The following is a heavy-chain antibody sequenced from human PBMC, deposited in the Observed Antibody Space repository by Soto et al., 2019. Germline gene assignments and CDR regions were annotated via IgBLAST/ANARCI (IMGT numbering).Heavy chain of an antibody. V-gene: IGHV1-8*01. CDR2: MNPNSGNT. CDR3: ARTTVTASYYYMDV. CDR1: GYTFTSYD. J-gene: IGHJ6*03. D-gene: IGHD4-17*01. Sequence: ASVKVSCKASGYTFTSYDINWVRQATGQGLEWMGWMNPNSGNTGYAQKVQGRLTMTTDTSTSTANMELTSLRSDDTALYYCARTTVTASYYYMDVWGKGSTVTVSS.